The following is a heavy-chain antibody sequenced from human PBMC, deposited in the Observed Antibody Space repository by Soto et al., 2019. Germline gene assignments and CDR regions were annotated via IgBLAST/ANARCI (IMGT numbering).Heavy chain of an antibody. Sequence: QVQLVQSGAEVKKPGASVKVSCKASGYTFTNYEINWVRQATGQGLEWMGWMNPGSGNTGYAHKFQGRVTMTRNISISTAYMALSRLGSDDTAIYYCARMAASGSLNWFDPLGQGTLVTVSS. CDR2: MNPGSGNT. D-gene: IGHD3-10*01. CDR1: GYTFTNYE. CDR3: ARMAASGSLNWFDP. J-gene: IGHJ5*02. V-gene: IGHV1-8*01.